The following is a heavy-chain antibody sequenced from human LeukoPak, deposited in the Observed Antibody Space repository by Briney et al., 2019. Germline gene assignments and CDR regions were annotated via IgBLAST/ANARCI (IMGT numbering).Heavy chain of an antibody. CDR1: GGSISSSSYY. J-gene: IGHJ4*02. CDR3: ASWDTAMAEGYDY. V-gene: IGHV4-31*03. D-gene: IGHD5-18*01. Sequence: PSETLSLTCTVSGGSISSSSYYWGWIRQPPGKGLEWIGYIYYSGSTYYNPSLKSRVTISVDTSKNQFSLKLSSVTAADTAVYYCASWDTAMAEGYDYWGQGTLVTVSS. CDR2: IYYSGST.